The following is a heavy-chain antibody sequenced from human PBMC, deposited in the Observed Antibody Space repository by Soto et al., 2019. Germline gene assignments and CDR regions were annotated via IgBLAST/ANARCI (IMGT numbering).Heavy chain of an antibody. V-gene: IGHV4-34*01. CDR2: INHSGST. J-gene: IGHJ4*02. CDR3: VRGQWLPRGEY. Sequence: PSETLSLTCAVYGESFSGYFWTWIRQPPGKGLEWIGEINHSGSTNYNPSLKSRVTISVDTSENQFSLRLTSVTAADTAVYYCVRGQWLPRGEYWGQGTLVTVSS. D-gene: IGHD6-19*01. CDR1: GESFSGYF.